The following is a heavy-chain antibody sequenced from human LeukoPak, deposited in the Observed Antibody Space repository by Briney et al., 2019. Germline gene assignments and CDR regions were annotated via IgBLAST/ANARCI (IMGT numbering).Heavy chain of an antibody. Sequence: PGGSRRLSCAASGFDLSSHWMHWVRQAPGKGLVWLSRINGDGRNTGYADSVKGRFTISRDNAKNTLYLQMNSLRAEDTAVYYCARGSSSGWPDYLDYWGQGTLVTASS. J-gene: IGHJ4*02. CDR1: GFDLSSHW. D-gene: IGHD6-19*01. CDR3: ARGSSSGWPDYLDY. V-gene: IGHV3-74*01. CDR2: INGDGRNT.